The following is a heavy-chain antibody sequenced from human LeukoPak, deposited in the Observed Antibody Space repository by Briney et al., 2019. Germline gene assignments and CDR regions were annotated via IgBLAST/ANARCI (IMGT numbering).Heavy chain of an antibody. J-gene: IGHJ4*02. D-gene: IGHD6-19*01. CDR2: VYHSGST. CDR3: TKATQWLAFDY. CDR1: GGSISSSNW. Sequence: SETLSLTCAVSGGSISSSNWWSWVRQPPGKGLEWIGEVYHSGSTNNNPSLNSRVTMSVDTSKNQLSLQLTSVTAADTAVYYCTKATQWLAFDYWGRGTLVTVSS. V-gene: IGHV4-4*02.